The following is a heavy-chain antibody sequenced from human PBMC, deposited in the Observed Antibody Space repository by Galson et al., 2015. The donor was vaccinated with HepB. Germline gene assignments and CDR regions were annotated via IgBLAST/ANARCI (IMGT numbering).Heavy chain of an antibody. CDR3: ARLRPGRGYFDY. CDR2: IYWDDDK. Sequence: PALVKPTQTLTLTCTFSGFSLSTSGVGVGWIRQPPGKALEWHALIYWDDDKRYSPSLKSRLTITKDTSKNQVVLTMTNMDPVDTATYYCARLRPGRGYFDYWGQGTLVTVSS. J-gene: IGHJ4*02. V-gene: IGHV2-5*02. CDR1: GFSLSTSGVG.